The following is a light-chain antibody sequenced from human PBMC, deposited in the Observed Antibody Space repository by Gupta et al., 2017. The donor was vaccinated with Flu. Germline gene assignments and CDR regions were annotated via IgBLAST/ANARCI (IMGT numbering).Light chain of an antibody. Sequence: EIAMMQSPATLSVSPGERATLSCRASQSVNNNLAWYQHRPGQAPRLLIFGASIRASDIPARFSGSGSGTEFTLTISSLQSEDFALYYCQQYNNGPPWTFGLGTKVEIK. CDR3: QQYNNGPPWT. V-gene: IGKV3-15*01. CDR1: QSVNNN. CDR2: GAS. J-gene: IGKJ1*01.